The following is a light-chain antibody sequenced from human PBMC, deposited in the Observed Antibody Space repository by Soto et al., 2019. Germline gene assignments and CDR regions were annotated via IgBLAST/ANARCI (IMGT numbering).Light chain of an antibody. Sequence: EIGFPRSPATLSLSPGERATLSGMASLSVRSDLAWYQQKPGQALRFFIYDAYNRATGIPASFSGRGLWTDFSLAISSLGPEDFAVYYCQKRCDWPRMVGPGTKVDN. CDR2: DAY. J-gene: IGKJ3*01. V-gene: IGKV3-11*01. CDR1: LSVRSD. CDR3: QKRCDWPRM.